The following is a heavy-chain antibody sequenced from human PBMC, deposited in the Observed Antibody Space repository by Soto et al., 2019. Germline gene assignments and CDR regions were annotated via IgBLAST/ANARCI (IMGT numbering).Heavy chain of an antibody. CDR3: ARAQFSDILTADDYGMDV. J-gene: IGHJ6*02. V-gene: IGHV1-69*13. Sequence: SVKVSCKASGGNFRSEAISWVRQAPGHGLEWMGRIIPMFSTPHYAQKFQGRVTIIADESTTTVNMEMRGLTYEDTAAYYCARAQFSDILTADDYGMDVWGQGTSVTVSS. D-gene: IGHD3-9*01. CDR2: IIPMFSTP. CDR1: GGNFRSEA.